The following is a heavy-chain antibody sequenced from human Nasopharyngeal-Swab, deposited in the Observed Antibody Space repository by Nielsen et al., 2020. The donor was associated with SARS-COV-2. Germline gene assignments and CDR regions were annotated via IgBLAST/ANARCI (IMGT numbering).Heavy chain of an antibody. J-gene: IGHJ5*02. V-gene: IGHV6-1*01. CDR3: ARDQGEWLRFGGFDP. CDR2: TYYRSKWYN. D-gene: IGHD5-12*01. Sequence: SETLSLTCAISGDSVSSNSAAWNWIRQSPSRGLEWLGRTYYRSKWYNDYAVSVKSRITINPDTSKSQFSLQLNSVTPEDTAVYYCARDQGEWLRFGGFDPWGQGTLVTVSS. CDR1: GDSVSSNSAA.